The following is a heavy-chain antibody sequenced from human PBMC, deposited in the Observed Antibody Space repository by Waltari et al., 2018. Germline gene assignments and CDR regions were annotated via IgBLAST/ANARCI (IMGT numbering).Heavy chain of an antibody. Sequence: QVQLPESGPRLVKPSETLSLTCAASGYSISSGYHGGCTRQPPGKGLAWIGNIYHSGSTYYTPSLNSRVTISVDTSKNQFSLKLSSVTAADTAVYYCARGDPGGPYFDYWGQGTLVTVSS. J-gene: IGHJ4*02. V-gene: IGHV4-38-2*01. CDR3: ARGDPGGPYFDY. CDR1: GYSISSGYH. D-gene: IGHD3-10*01. CDR2: IYHSGST.